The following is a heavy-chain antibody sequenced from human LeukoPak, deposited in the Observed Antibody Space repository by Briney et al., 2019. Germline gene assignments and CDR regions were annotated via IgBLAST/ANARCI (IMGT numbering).Heavy chain of an antibody. J-gene: IGHJ4*02. CDR2: ISGSGGST. CDR3: AKGRDPSGYDLVFDY. CDR1: GFTFSSYS. Sequence: GGSLRLSCAASGFTFSSYSMNWVRQAPGKGLEWVSAISGSGGSTYYADSVKGRFTISRDNSKNTLYLQMNSLRAEDTAVYYCAKGRDPSGYDLVFDYWGQGTLVTVSS. V-gene: IGHV3-23*01. D-gene: IGHD5-12*01.